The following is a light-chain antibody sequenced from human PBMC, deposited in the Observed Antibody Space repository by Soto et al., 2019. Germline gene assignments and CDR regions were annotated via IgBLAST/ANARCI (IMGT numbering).Light chain of an antibody. J-gene: IGKJ1*01. CDR3: QQRSNWPSGT. Sequence: ELVLTQSPATLSLSPGERATPSCRSRQSVRSYFAWYQRKPGQDPRLLVYDAPNRATGIPVRFSGSGSGTDFTLTISSLESEDFAVYXCQQRSNWPSGTFGQGTKVEI. V-gene: IGKV3-11*01. CDR2: DAP. CDR1: QSVRSY.